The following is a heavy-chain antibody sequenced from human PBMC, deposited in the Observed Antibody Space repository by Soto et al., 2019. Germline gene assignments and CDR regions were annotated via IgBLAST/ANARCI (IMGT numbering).Heavy chain of an antibody. CDR2: IIPIFGTA. D-gene: IGHD3-22*01. CDR3: AGRLPDYFDSSGYDSPEGAFDI. CDR1: GGTFSSYA. Sequence: SVKVSCKASGGTFSSYAISWVRQAPGQGLEWMGGIIPIFGTANYAQKFQGRVTITADESTSTAYMELSSLRSEDTAVYYCAGRLPDYFDSSGYDSPEGAFDIWAQEKMVPVS. V-gene: IGHV1-69*13. J-gene: IGHJ3*02.